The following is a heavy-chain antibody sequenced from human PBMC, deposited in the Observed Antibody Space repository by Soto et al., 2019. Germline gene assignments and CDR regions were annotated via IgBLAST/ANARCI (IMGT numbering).Heavy chain of an antibody. Sequence: PGGSLRLSCEASGFKFDDYMMHWVRQAPGKGLEWISLISWDGGSIDYADSIKGRFTVSRDNSKTSLYLHMHSLTSDDTAFYFCAKEGKAGSYLDSWGQGTLVTVS. CDR1: GFKFDDYM. CDR3: AKEGKAGSYLDS. V-gene: IGHV3-43*01. J-gene: IGHJ4*02. CDR2: ISWDGGSI. D-gene: IGHD2-15*01.